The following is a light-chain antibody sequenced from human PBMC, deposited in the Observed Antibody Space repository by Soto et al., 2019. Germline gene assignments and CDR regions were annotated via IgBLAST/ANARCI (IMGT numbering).Light chain of an antibody. CDR2: GNS. CDR1: SSNIGAGYD. Sequence: VPAQPPSGFGAPGQRVTISYTGSSSNIGAGYDVHWYQQLPGTAPKLLIYGNSNRPSGVPDRFSGSKSGTSASLAITGLQAEDEADYYCQSYDSSLSGSGVFRPGNKVTVL. V-gene: IGLV1-40*01. CDR3: QSYDSSLSGSGV. J-gene: IGLJ1*01.